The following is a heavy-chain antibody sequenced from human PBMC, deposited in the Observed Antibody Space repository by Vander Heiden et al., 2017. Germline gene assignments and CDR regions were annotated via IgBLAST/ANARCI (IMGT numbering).Heavy chain of an antibody. V-gene: IGHV3-33*01. CDR3: AREWCYYDSSGYYYDAFDI. Sequence: QVKLVESGGGVVQLGRSLRLSCAASGFTFSSYGLHWVRQDPGKGLEWVAVIWYDGRNKYYADSVEGRFTITRDNSKNTLYLQMNSLRAEDTAVYYCAREWCYYDSSGYYYDAFDIWGQGTMVTVSS. CDR1: GFTFSSYG. D-gene: IGHD3-22*01. CDR2: IWYDGRNK. J-gene: IGHJ3*02.